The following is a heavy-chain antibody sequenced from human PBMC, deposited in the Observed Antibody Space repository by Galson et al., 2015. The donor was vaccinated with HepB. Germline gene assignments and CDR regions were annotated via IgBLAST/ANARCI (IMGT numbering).Heavy chain of an antibody. CDR3: ARGYGSGSMDV. CDR1: GFTFSVYA. D-gene: IGHD3-10*01. V-gene: IGHV3-30-3*01. CDR2: ISYDGSNR. J-gene: IGHJ6*02. Sequence: SLRLSCAASGFTFSVYAMHWVRQAPGKGLEWVAVISYDGSNRYYADSVKGRFTISRDNSKNTLYLQRNSLRAEDTAVYYCARGYGSGSMDVWGQGTTVTVSS.